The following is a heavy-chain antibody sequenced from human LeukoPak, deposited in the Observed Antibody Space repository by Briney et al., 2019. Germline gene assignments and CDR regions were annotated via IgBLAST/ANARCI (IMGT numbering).Heavy chain of an antibody. CDR3: AKDVAYNYYDSSGYYSRPDY. Sequence: PGGSLRLSCAASGFTFSSYGMHLVRQAPGKGLEWVAVISYDGSNKYYADSVKGRFTISRDNSKNTLYLQMNSLRAEDTAVYYCAKDVAYNYYDSSGYYSRPDYWGQGTLVTVSS. D-gene: IGHD3-22*01. CDR2: ISYDGSNK. J-gene: IGHJ4*02. CDR1: GFTFSSYG. V-gene: IGHV3-30*18.